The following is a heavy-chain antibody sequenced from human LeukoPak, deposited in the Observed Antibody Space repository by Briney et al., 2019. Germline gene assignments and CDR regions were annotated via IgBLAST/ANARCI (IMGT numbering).Heavy chain of an antibody. CDR1: GYTFTSCY. CDR2: INPSGGST. Sequence: ASVKVSCKASGYTFTSCYMHWVRQAPGQGLEWMGIINPSGGSTSYAQKLQGRVTMTRDTSTSTVYMELSSLRSEDTAVYYCARDEAYCGGDCYRGYFQHWGQGTLVTVSS. J-gene: IGHJ1*01. D-gene: IGHD2-21*02. CDR3: ARDEAYCGGDCYRGYFQH. V-gene: IGHV1-46*01.